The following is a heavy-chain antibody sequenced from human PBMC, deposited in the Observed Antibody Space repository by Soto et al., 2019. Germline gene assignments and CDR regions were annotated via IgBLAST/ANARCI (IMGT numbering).Heavy chain of an antibody. CDR1: GGSFSGYY. CDR3: ARVVVVPAAMESFDY. CDR2: INHSGST. D-gene: IGHD2-2*01. V-gene: IGHV4-34*01. J-gene: IGHJ4*02. Sequence: QVQLQQWGAGLLKPSETLSLTCTVYGGSFSGYYWSWIRQPPGKGLEWIGEINHSGSTNYNPSLKSRVTISVDTSKNQFSLKLSSVTAADTAVYYCARVVVVPAAMESFDYWGQGTLVTVSS.